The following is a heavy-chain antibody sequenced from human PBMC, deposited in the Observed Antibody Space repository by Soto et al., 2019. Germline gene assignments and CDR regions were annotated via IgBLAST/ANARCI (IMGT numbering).Heavy chain of an antibody. CDR3: RTQWLD. CDR2: IKKKADGGTT. CDR1: GFTFSTAW. V-gene: IGHV3-15*01. J-gene: IGHJ4*02. Sequence: VQLVESGGGLVKPGGSLRLSGAASGFTFSTAWMSWVRQPPGKGLEWVGLIKKKADGGTTDYAAPLKGRFTISRDDSKNTLYLQMSSLKTEDTAVYYCRTQWLDWGQGTLVTVSS. D-gene: IGHD6-19*01.